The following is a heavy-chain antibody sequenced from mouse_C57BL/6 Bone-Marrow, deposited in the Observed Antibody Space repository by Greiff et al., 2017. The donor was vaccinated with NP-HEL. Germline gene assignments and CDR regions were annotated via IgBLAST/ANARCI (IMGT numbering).Heavy chain of an antibody. CDR1: GFSFNTYA. J-gene: IGHJ2*01. CDR3: VRGGSTAVVARGNYFDY. CDR2: IRSKSNNYAT. Sequence: GGGLVQPKGSLKLSCAASGFSFNTYAMNWVRQAPGKGLEWVARIRSKSNNYATYYADSVKDRFTISRDDSESMLYLQMNNLKTEDTAMYYCVRGGSTAVVARGNYFDYWGQGTTLTVSS. V-gene: IGHV10-1*01. D-gene: IGHD1-1*01.